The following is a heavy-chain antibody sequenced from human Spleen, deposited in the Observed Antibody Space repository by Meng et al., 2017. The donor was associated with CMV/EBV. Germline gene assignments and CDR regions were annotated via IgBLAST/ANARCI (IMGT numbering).Heavy chain of an antibody. D-gene: IGHD5-24*01. CDR2: VYPDDSDT. Sequence: GGSLRLSCKGSGYSFTKYWIGWVRQMPGKGLEWMGIVYPDDSDTRYSPSFQGQVTMSADKSINTAYLQWSSLRASDTAMYYCARHGADGHKIHSDYWGQGTLVTVSS. CDR1: GYSFTKYW. CDR3: ARHGADGHKIHSDY. J-gene: IGHJ4*02. V-gene: IGHV5-51*01.